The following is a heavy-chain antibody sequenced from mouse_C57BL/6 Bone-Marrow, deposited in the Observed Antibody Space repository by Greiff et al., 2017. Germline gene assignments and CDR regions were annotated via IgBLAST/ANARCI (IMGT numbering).Heavy chain of an antibody. J-gene: IGHJ3*01. Sequence: QVQLQQPGAELVRPGSSVKLSCKASGYTFTSYWMDWVKQRPGQGLEWIGNIYPSDSETHYNQKFKDKATLTVDKSSSTAYMQLSSLTSEDSAVYYCARCHDGSFAYWGQGTLVTVSA. CDR3: ARCHDGSFAY. V-gene: IGHV1-61*01. CDR2: IYPSDSET. D-gene: IGHD2-3*01. CDR1: GYTFTSYW.